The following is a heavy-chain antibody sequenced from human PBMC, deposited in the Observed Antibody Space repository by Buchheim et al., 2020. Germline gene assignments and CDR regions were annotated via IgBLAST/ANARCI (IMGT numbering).Heavy chain of an antibody. CDR1: GASISSGGYH. V-gene: IGHV4-31*03. Sequence: QMQLQESGPGLVKPSQTLSLTCTVSGASISSGGYHWSWIRQHPGKGLEWIGFINSDGSSHSNPSLKGRITISVDTSQNQFSLSLRSVTAADTAVYYCARFYDGDSPFDSWGQGT. D-gene: IGHD4-17*01. CDR2: INSDGSS. CDR3: ARFYDGDSPFDS. J-gene: IGHJ4*02.